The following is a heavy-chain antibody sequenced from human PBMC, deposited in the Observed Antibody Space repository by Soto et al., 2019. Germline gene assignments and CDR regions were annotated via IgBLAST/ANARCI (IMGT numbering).Heavy chain of an antibody. D-gene: IGHD3-22*01. CDR1: GFTFSSYA. V-gene: IGHV3-30-3*01. CDR2: ISYDGSNK. J-gene: IGHJ2*01. CDR3: ARADSRLFWYFDL. Sequence: LSCAASGFTFSSYAMHWVRQAPGKGLEWVAVISYDGSNKYYADSVKGRFTISRDNSKNTLYLQMNSLRAEDTAVYYCARADSRLFWYFDLWGRGTLVTVYS.